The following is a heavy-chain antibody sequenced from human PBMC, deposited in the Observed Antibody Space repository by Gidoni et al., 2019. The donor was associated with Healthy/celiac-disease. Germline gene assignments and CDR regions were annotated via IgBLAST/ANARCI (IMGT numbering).Heavy chain of an antibody. CDR2: MNSDGSST. CDR3: ARVVDSNDVGYYYYGMDV. D-gene: IGHD4-4*01. Sequence: EVQLVESGGGLVQPGGSLRLSCAASGFTFSSYWMHWVRQAPGKGLVWVSLMNSDGSSTSYADSVKGRFTISRDNAKNTRYLQRNSLRAEDTAVYYCARVVDSNDVGYYYYGMDVWGQGTTVTVSS. J-gene: IGHJ6*02. V-gene: IGHV3-74*01. CDR1: GFTFSSYW.